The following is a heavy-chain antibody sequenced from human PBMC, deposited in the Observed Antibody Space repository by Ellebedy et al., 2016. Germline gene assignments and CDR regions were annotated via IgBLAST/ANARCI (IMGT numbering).Heavy chain of an antibody. V-gene: IGHV3-7*01. D-gene: IGHD3-22*01. CDR1: GFTFSSYW. Sequence: GESLKISCTDSGFTFSSYWMTWVRQAPGKGLEWVANINQDETKVYYVDSVKGRFTISRDNAKNSLYLQMNSLRAEDTAVYYCARGSSGNYVGYFDYWGQGALVTVSS. J-gene: IGHJ4*02. CDR3: ARGSSGNYVGYFDY. CDR2: INQDETKV.